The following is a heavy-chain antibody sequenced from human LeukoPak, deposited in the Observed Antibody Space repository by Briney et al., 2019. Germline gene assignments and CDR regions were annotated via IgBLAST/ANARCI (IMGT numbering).Heavy chain of an antibody. J-gene: IGHJ4*02. D-gene: IGHD6-13*01. CDR2: INPSGGST. V-gene: IGHV1-46*01. Sequence: ASVKVSCKASGYTFTSYYMHWVRQAPGQGLEWMGIINPSGGSTSYAQKFQGRVTMTRDTSTSTVYMELSSLRSVDTAVFYCARGGEQQLCDYWGQGTLVTVSS. CDR1: GYTFTSYY. CDR3: ARGGEQQLCDY.